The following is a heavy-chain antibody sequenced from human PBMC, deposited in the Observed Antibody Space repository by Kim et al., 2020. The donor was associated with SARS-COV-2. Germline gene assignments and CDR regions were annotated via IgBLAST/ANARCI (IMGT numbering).Heavy chain of an antibody. CDR3: ARDARGSGRDWYFDL. J-gene: IGHJ2*01. Sequence: ESVRGRFTISRDNAKNSLYLQINSLRAEDTAMYFCARDARGSGRDWYFDLWGRGTLVTVSS. V-gene: IGHV3-7*03. D-gene: IGHD3-10*01.